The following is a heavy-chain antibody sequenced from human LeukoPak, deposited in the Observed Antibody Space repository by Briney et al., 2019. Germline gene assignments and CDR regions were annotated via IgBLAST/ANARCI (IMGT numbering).Heavy chain of an antibody. J-gene: IGHJ5*02. CDR2: VGGSGHST. CDR1: GFTFSSYT. CDR3: AKGSVALAGSPGDT. V-gene: IGHV3-23*01. D-gene: IGHD6-19*01. Sequence: PGGSLRLSCEGSGFTFSSYTMNWVRRAPGKGLEWVSTVGGSGHSTYYGDSVKGRFSVSRDNSKNILYLQMGGLRVEDTAVYFCAKGSVALAGSPGDTWGQGTLVTVSS.